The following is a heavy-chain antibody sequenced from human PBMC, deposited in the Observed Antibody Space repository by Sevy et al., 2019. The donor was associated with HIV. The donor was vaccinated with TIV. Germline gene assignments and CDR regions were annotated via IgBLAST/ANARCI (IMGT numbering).Heavy chain of an antibody. D-gene: IGHD3-22*01. J-gene: IGHJ4*02. Sequence: GGSLRLSCSVSGFTFSSYEMNWVRQAPGKGLECLSYISSSGDTIYYADSVQGRFTISRDNTKKLLYLQMSSLRAEDTAVYYCARAMSHYYDTSGYYSGPYYFDYWGQGILVTVSS. CDR1: GFTFSSYE. V-gene: IGHV3-48*03. CDR3: ARAMSHYYDTSGYYSGPYYFDY. CDR2: ISSSGDTI.